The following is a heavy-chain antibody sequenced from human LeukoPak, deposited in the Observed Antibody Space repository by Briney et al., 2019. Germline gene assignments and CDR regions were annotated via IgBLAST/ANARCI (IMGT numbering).Heavy chain of an antibody. CDR3: AKVGSDDILTGYWGRSDY. CDR2: IRYDGSNK. V-gene: IGHV3-30*02. Sequence: PGGSLRLSCAASGFTFSSYGMHWVRQAPGKGLEWVAFIRYDGSNKYYADSVKGRFTISRDNSKNTLYLQMNSLRAEDTAVYYCAKVGSDDILTGYWGRSDYWGQGTLVTVSS. CDR1: GFTFSSYG. D-gene: IGHD3-9*01. J-gene: IGHJ4*02.